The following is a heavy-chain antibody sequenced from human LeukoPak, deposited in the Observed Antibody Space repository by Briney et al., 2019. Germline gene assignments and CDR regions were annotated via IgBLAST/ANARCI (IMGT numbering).Heavy chain of an antibody. CDR2: ISSSSSYI. V-gene: IGHV3-21*01. CDR3: ARGTMFPYYFDY. J-gene: IGHJ4*02. D-gene: IGHD3-10*02. Sequence: PGGSLGLSCAASGFKFSSYSMKWVRQAPGKGLEWVSFISSSSSYIYYADSLKGRFTISRDNAKNSLYLQMNSLRAEDTAVYYCARGTMFPYYFDYWGQGTLVTVSS. CDR1: GFKFSSYS.